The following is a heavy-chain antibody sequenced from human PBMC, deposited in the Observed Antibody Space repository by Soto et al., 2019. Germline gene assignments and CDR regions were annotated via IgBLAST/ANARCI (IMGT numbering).Heavy chain of an antibody. CDR3: ARDYYGSGSYYNIYYYGMDV. CDR2: IYYSGST. D-gene: IGHD3-10*01. J-gene: IGHJ6*02. V-gene: IGHV4-31*03. CDR1: GGSISSGGYY. Sequence: SETLSLTCTVSGGSISSGGYYWSWIRQHPGKGLEWIGYIYYSGSTYYNPSLKSRVTISVDTSKNQFSLKLSSVTAADTAVYYCARDYYGSGSYYNIYYYGMDVWGQGTTVTVSS.